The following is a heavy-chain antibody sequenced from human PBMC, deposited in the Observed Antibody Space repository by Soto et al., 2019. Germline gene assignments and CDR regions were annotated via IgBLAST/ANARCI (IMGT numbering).Heavy chain of an antibody. V-gene: IGHV1-18*01. J-gene: IGHJ6*02. CDR2: ISGYNGDT. Sequence: QGQLVQSGAEVKKPGASVKVSCKASGYTFTRYGISWVRQAPGQGLEWMGWISGYNGDTNYAQKFQGRVTMTVDTSTTTACMDLTSMTSDDRAVYYCAKKGQPPYYSYGMDVWGQGTTVTVSS. CDR3: AKKGQPPYYSYGMDV. CDR1: GYTFTRYG.